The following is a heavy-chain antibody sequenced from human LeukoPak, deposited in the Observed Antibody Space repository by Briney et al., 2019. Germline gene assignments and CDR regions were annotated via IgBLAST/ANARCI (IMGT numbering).Heavy chain of an antibody. CDR3: ARENKAVAAHYFDY. D-gene: IGHD6-19*01. J-gene: IGHJ4*02. Sequence: PGGSLRLSCAASGLTVSDNYMSWVRLAPGKGLEWVSVIYSGGSTYYADPVKGGFTISRDNSKNTMYLQMNSLRAEDTAVYYCARENKAVAAHYFDYWGQGTLVTVSS. CDR2: IYSGGST. V-gene: IGHV3-66*01. CDR1: GLTVSDNY.